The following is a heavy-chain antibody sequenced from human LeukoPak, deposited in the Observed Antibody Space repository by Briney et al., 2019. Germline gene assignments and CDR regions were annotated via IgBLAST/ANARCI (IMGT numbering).Heavy chain of an antibody. CDR1: GFSLSTSGVG. CDR2: INSNDDK. Sequence: SGPTLVNPTQTLTLTCTFSGFSLSTSGVGVVWIRQPPGKGLEWLALINSNDDKRYRPPLKSRLTITKDTSKNQVILTMTNMDPVDTATYYCAHRRSGMGSIFFDSWGQGTPVSVSS. J-gene: IGHJ4*02. CDR3: AHRRSGMGSIFFDS. V-gene: IGHV2-5*01. D-gene: IGHD5-24*01.